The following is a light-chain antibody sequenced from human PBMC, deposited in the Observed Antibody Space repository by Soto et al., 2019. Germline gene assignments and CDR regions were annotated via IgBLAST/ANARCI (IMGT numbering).Light chain of an antibody. CDR1: QSISSY. Sequence: DIQMTQSPSSLSASVGDRVTITCRASQSISSYLNWYQQKPGKVPKLLIYAASSLQSGVPSRFSGSGSGTDFTLTISSLQPEDFATYYCQPSYSTPRTFGQGTKVDIK. J-gene: IGKJ1*01. V-gene: IGKV1-39*01. CDR3: QPSYSTPRT. CDR2: AAS.